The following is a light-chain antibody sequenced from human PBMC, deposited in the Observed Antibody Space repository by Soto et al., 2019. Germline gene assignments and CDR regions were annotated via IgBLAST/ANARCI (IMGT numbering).Light chain of an antibody. CDR1: HIISYY. V-gene: IGKV1-39*01. CDR2: STS. CDR3: QHYASFSGT. Sequence: DVQMTQSPSALSASVVDRFTITFLASHIISYYLNWYQQKQGRAPRLLIYSTSTLQSGVPSKFSGSASGTDFTLTISSLQPDDFATYYCQHYASFSGTFGQGTKVDI. J-gene: IGKJ1*01.